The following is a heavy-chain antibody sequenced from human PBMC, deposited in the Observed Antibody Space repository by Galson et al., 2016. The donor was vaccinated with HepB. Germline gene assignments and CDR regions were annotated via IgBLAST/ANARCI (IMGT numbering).Heavy chain of an antibody. Sequence: SLRLSCAASGFTFSSYGMHWVRQAPGKGLEWMAVISQDGSNKYYAASVKGRFTISSDTSNTTLYLQMNSLRAADTAVYYCAKVGLIRGGLARYFDDWGQGTLVTVSS. J-gene: IGHJ4*02. CDR2: ISQDGSNK. V-gene: IGHV3-30*18. D-gene: IGHD3-16*01. CDR1: GFTFSSYG. CDR3: AKVGLIRGGLARYFDD.